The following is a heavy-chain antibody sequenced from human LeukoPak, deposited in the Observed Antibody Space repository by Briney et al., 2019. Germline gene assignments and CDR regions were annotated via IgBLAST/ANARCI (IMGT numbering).Heavy chain of an antibody. Sequence: SETLSLTCAVYGGSFSGYHWSWIRQPPGKGLEWIGEINHSESTNYNPSLKSRVTISVDTSKNQFSLKLSSVTAADTAVYYCARGDGEPGFDPWGQGTLVTVSS. CDR1: GGSFSGYH. J-gene: IGHJ5*02. V-gene: IGHV4-34*01. CDR2: INHSEST. CDR3: ARGDGEPGFDP. D-gene: IGHD1-26*01.